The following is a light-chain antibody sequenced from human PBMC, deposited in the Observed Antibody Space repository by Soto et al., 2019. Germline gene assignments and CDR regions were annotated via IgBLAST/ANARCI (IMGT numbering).Light chain of an antibody. CDR2: DAS. Sequence: EIVLTQSPVTLSLSPGERATLSCRASQSVTTFLAWYQQTPGQAPRLLIYDASKRATGIPARFSGSGSGTDFTLTISSLEPEDFAVYYWQQRTNWPLTFGGGTKVEIK. V-gene: IGKV3-11*01. J-gene: IGKJ4*01. CDR3: QQRTNWPLT. CDR1: QSVTTF.